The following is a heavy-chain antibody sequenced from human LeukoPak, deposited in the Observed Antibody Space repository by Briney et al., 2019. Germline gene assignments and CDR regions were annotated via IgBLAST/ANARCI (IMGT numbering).Heavy chain of an antibody. Sequence: GGSLRLSCAASGFTLSSYWMHWVRQAPGKGLVWVSRISTDGSFTTYADSVKGRFTISRDNSKNTLYLQMNSLRAEDTAVYYCAKNTPEGPDSSSGYYFDYWGQGTLVTVSS. J-gene: IGHJ4*02. D-gene: IGHD3-22*01. CDR3: AKNTPEGPDSSSGYYFDY. CDR1: GFTLSSYW. V-gene: IGHV3-74*01. CDR2: ISTDGSFT.